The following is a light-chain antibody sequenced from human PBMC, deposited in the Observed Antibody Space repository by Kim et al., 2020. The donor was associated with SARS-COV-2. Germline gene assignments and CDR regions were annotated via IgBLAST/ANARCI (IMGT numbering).Light chain of an antibody. Sequence: SELTQPRSVSGSPGQSVTISCTGTSSDVGGYNYVSWYQQHPGKAPKLMIYDVSKRPSGVPDRFSGSKSGNTASLTISGLQGEDEADYYCCSYAGSYTEVFGGGTQLTVL. J-gene: IGLJ2*01. CDR3: CSYAGSYTEV. CDR2: DVS. V-gene: IGLV2-11*01. CDR1: SSDVGGYNY.